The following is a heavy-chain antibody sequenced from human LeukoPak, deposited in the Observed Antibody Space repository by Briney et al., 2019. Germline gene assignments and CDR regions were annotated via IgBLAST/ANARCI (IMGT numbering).Heavy chain of an antibody. D-gene: IGHD1-26*01. CDR1: SGSIKNSNYY. V-gene: IGHV4-39*07. CDR3: ARGGRSGSFYVVNWFDP. J-gene: IGHJ5*02. CDR2: IFYDGSA. Sequence: PSETLSLTCTVSSGSIKNSNYYWGWIRQPPGKGLEWIGSIFYDGSADYHPSLKSRVTISVDTSKNKFSLKLGSVTATDTAVYFCARGGRSGSFYVVNWFDPWSQGTLVTVSS.